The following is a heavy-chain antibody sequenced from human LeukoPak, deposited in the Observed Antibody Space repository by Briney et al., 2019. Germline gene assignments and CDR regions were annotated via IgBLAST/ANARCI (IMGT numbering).Heavy chain of an antibody. CDR3: ARDGRRITVTMLLGDY. CDR2: ISAYNGNI. V-gene: IGHV1-18*01. Sequence: GASGKVSCKASGYTFTSYGISWVRQAPGQGLEWMGWISAYNGNINYAQKLQGRVTMTTDTSTSTAYMELRSLRCDDTAVYYCARDGRRITVTMLLGDYWGQGTLVTVSS. D-gene: IGHD4-17*01. J-gene: IGHJ4*02. CDR1: GYTFTSYG.